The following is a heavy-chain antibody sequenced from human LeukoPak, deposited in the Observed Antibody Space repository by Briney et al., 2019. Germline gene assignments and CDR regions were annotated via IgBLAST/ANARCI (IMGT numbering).Heavy chain of an antibody. Sequence: ASVKVSCKASGYTFTGYYMHWVRQAPGQGLEWMGWINPNSGGTNYAQKFQGRVTMTRDASISTAYMELRSLRSDDTAVYYCARDRRVDYDFWSGYYTPYYYGMDVWGQGTTVTVSS. D-gene: IGHD3-3*01. CDR2: INPNSGGT. V-gene: IGHV1-2*02. CDR1: GYTFTGYY. CDR3: ARDRRVDYDFWSGYYTPYYYGMDV. J-gene: IGHJ6*02.